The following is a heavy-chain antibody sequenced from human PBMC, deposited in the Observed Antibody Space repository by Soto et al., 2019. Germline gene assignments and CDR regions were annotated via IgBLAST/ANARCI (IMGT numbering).Heavy chain of an antibody. Sequence: QVQLVQSGAEVKKPGASVKVSCKASGYTFTSYAMHWVRQAPGQRLEWMGWINAGNGNTKYSQKFQGRVTITRDTSASTAYMELNSLRSEDTAVYYCARRGDYGMDVWGQGTTVTVSS. CDR1: GYTFTSYA. J-gene: IGHJ6*02. CDR3: ARRGDYGMDV. V-gene: IGHV1-3*01. CDR2: INAGNGNT.